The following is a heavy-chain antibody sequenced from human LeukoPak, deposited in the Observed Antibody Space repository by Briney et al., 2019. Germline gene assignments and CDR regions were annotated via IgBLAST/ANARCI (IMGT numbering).Heavy chain of an antibody. Sequence: GGSLRLSCAASGFTFSSNAMSWVRQAPGKGLEWVSAISHSGGSTYYADSVKGRFTISRDNSKNTLYLQMNSLRAEDTALYFCAWEVPYFDHWGQGTLVTVSS. D-gene: IGHD1-26*01. CDR2: ISHSGGST. CDR3: AWEVPYFDH. CDR1: GFTFSSNA. V-gene: IGHV3-23*01. J-gene: IGHJ4*02.